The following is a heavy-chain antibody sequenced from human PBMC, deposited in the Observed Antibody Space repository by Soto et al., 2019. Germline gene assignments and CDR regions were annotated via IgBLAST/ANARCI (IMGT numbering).Heavy chain of an antibody. V-gene: IGHV3-66*01. J-gene: IGHJ4*02. CDR3: ARGDFDS. CDR1: GFTVSDSF. Sequence: EVQLVESGGGLVQPGGSLRLSCAASGFTVSDSFMSWVGQAPGKGLEWVSTIFSGGDTYYADSVKGRFSIPRDNSKNTFYLQMNNLRAEDTALFYCARGDFDSWGQGTLVTVSS. CDR2: IFSGGDT.